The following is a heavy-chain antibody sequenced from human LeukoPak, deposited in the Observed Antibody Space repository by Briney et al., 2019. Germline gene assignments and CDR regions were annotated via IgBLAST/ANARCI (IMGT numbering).Heavy chain of an antibody. CDR2: IYYSGST. CDR1: GGSISSSSYY. V-gene: IGHV4-39*07. D-gene: IGHD3-10*01. J-gene: IGHJ6*02. Sequence: PSETLSLTCTVSGGSISSSSYYWGWIRQPPGKGLEWIGSIYYSGSTYYNPSLKSRVTISVDTSKNQFSLKLSSVTAADTAVYYCARVGSGSYYYYGMDVWGQGTTVTVSS. CDR3: ARVGSGSYYYYGMDV.